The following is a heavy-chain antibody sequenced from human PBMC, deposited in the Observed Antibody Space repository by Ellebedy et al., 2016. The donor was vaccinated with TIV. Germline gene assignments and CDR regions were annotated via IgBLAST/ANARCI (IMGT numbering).Heavy chain of an antibody. D-gene: IGHD5-18*01. J-gene: IGHJ4*01. CDR2: IRYQGNKE. CDR3: AKDREFRSDRYTYGQFDY. Sequence: PGGSLRLPCAASGLRFSDYGMHWVRQAPGKGLEWVAFIRYQGNKEIYAASVRGRFTIPRDNSKNTLYLQMNNLRVDDTAVYYCAKDREFRSDRYTYGQFDYWGRGALVTVSS. CDR1: GLRFSDYG. V-gene: IGHV3-30*02.